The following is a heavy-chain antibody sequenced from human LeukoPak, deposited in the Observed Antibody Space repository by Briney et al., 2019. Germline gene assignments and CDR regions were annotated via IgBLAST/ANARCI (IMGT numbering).Heavy chain of an antibody. CDR2: IKLDGSEK. D-gene: IGHD3-3*01. Sequence: GGSLRLSCAASGFSFSSYGMHWVRQAPGKGLEWVANIKLDGSEKNYVDSVKGRFTISRDNTKNSLYLQMNSLRVEDTAVFYCARDQYDTWSRRGNFDSWGQGTLVIVSS. J-gene: IGHJ4*02. CDR3: ARDQYDTWSRRGNFDS. CDR1: GFSFSSYG. V-gene: IGHV3-7*03.